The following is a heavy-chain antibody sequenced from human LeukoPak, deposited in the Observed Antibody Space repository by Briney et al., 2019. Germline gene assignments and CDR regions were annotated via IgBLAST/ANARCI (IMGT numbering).Heavy chain of an antibody. CDR1: GGSFSGYY. Sequence: SETLSLTCAVYGGSFSGYYWNWIRQPPGKGLEWIGEINHSGSTNYNPSLKSRVTISVDTSKNQFSLKLSSVTAADTAVYYCARGGQIEYFDYWGQGTLVTVSS. V-gene: IGHV4-34*01. D-gene: IGHD2-21*01. CDR3: ARGGQIEYFDY. CDR2: INHSGST. J-gene: IGHJ4*02.